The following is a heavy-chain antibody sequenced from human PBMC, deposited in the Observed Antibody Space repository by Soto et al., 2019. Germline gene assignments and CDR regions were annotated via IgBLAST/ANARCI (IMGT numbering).Heavy chain of an antibody. Sequence: QVQLQESGSGLVKPSQTLVLTCTVSGDSISRDGYSWSWFRQPPGKGLEWIGYIYHSGATYYNPSLKSRVTTSVDKSKNQFSLRLASVTAADTAVYYCAREMSYYFDSWGHGTLVTVSS. CDR1: GDSISRDGYS. V-gene: IGHV4-30-2*01. J-gene: IGHJ4*01. CDR3: AREMSYYFDS. CDR2: IYHSGAT.